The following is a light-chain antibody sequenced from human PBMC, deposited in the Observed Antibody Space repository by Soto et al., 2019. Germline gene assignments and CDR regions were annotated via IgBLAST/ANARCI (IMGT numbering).Light chain of an antibody. V-gene: IGKV3-20*01. CDR3: QQYARSPGT. Sequence: EIVLTQSPGTLSLSPGQRATLSCRASQSVSSSSLAWYQQKPGQAPRLLIYGASNRATGVPDRFSGSGSGTDGTLIISRLEPEDFAVYYCQQYARSPGTFGQGTMLEIK. J-gene: IGKJ1*01. CDR2: GAS. CDR1: QSVSSSS.